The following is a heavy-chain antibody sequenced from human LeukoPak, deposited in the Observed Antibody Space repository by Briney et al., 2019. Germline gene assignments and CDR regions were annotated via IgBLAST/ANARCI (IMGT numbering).Heavy chain of an antibody. V-gene: IGHV3-11*03. CDR1: GFTVSDYD. CDR2: INPTSGYT. D-gene: IGHD2-21*01. Sequence: PGGSLRLSCAASGFTVSDYDMNWIRQAPGKGLEWLSYINPTSGYTPYADAVRGRFTSSRDNAKNSLYLQMNSLRAEDTAVYYCARNACGARYPSHVWGQST. J-gene: IGHJ1*01. CDR3: ARNACGARYPSHV.